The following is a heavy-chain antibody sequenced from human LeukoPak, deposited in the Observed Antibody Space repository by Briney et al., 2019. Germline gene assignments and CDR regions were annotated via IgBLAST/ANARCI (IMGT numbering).Heavy chain of an antibody. J-gene: IGHJ4*02. CDR1: GGSFSGYY. Sequence: SETLSLTCAVYGGSFSGYYWSWIRQPPGKGLDWIGEINHSGSTNYNPSLKSRVTISVDTSKNQFSLKLSSVTAADTAVYYCARRGDSLKIAKYYFDYWGQGTLVTVSS. CDR2: INHSGST. D-gene: IGHD5-18*01. CDR3: ARRGDSLKIAKYYFDY. V-gene: IGHV4-34*01.